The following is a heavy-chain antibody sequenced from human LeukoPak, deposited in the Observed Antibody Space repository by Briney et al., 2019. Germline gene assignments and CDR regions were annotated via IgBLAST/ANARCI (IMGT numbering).Heavy chain of an antibody. J-gene: IGHJ4*02. V-gene: IGHV4-39*01. CDR3: ARQSLVATSLYYFDY. D-gene: IGHD5-24*01. CDR2: IYYSGST. Sequence: ADTLSLTCTVSGDSISSRRYYWVWIRQPPVKGLEWIGSIYYSGSTYYNPSLKSRVTISVDTSKNHFSLKLNSVTAADTAVYYCARQSLVATSLYYFDYWGQGTLVTVSS. CDR1: GDSISSRRYY.